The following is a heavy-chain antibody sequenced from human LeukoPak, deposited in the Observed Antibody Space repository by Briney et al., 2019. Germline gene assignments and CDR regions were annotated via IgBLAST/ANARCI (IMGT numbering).Heavy chain of an antibody. CDR3: AGSLYYDILTGLTRFDD. CDR2: IYYSGST. J-gene: IGHJ4*02. CDR1: GGSISSYY. Sequence: PSETLSLTCTVSGGSISSYYWSWIRQTPGKGLEWIGYIYYSGSTNYSPSLKSRVTISVDTSKNQFSLKLTSVTAADSAVYYCAGSLYYDILTGLTRFDDWGQGTLVTVSS. V-gene: IGHV4-59*01. D-gene: IGHD3-9*01.